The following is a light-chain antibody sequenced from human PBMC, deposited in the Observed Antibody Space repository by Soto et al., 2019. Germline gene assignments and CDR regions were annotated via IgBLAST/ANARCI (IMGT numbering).Light chain of an antibody. Sequence: DIQMTQSPSTLSASVGDRVTITCRASQTIRHLLAWYQQKPGKAPNLLIYDASNLEPGVPPRFSGSGSGTDFTLTISPLQPDDFATYYCQQYTDKSPWTFGQGTKVDIK. V-gene: IGKV1-5*01. J-gene: IGKJ1*01. CDR1: QTIRHL. CDR2: DAS. CDR3: QQYTDKSPWT.